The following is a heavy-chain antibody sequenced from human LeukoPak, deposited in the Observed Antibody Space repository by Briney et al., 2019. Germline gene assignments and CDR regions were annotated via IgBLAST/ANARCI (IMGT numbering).Heavy chain of an antibody. Sequence: SETLSLTCAVYGGSFSGYYWSWIRQPPGKGLEWIGEINHSGSTNYNPSLKSRVTISVDTSKNQFSLKLSSVTAADTAVYYCAREGYYDSSGLGYNWFDPWGQGTLVTVSS. CDR1: GGSFSGYY. CDR2: INHSGST. V-gene: IGHV4-34*01. D-gene: IGHD3-22*01. J-gene: IGHJ5*02. CDR3: AREGYYDSSGLGYNWFDP.